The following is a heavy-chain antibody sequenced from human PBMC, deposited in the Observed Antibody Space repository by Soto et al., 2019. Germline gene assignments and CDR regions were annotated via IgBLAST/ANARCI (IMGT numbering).Heavy chain of an antibody. J-gene: IGHJ6*02. D-gene: IGHD3-22*01. CDR1: GGTFSSYA. V-gene: IGHV1-69*13. CDR3: ARGGATKIIVTTYYSLDV. Sequence: GASVKVSCKASGGTFSSYAISWVRQAPGQGLEWMGGIIPIFGTANYAQKFQGRVTITADESTSTAYMEVSSLTSDDTAVYYCARGGATKIIVTTYYSLDVWGQGTTVTVPS. CDR2: IIPIFGTA.